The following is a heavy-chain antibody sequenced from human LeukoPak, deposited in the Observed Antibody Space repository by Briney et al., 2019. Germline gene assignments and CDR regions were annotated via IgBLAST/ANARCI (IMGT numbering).Heavy chain of an antibody. CDR2: IIYSGGAT. CDR3: AKDGLYYDGSEHVYYFDS. CDR1: GFTFSRSA. V-gene: IGHV3-23*01. D-gene: IGHD3-22*01. J-gene: IGHJ4*02. Sequence: GGSLRLSCAASGFTFSRSAMTRVRQGPGTRLEFVASIIYSGGATYYADSVKGRFTISRDNSKNTLYLQMNSLRAEDTALYYCAKDGLYYDGSEHVYYFDSWGQGTLVTVSS.